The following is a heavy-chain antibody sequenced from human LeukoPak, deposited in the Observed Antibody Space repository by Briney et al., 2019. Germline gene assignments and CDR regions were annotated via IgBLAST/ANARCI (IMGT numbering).Heavy chain of an antibody. J-gene: IGHJ5*02. Sequence: ASVKVSCKASGYTFTSYGISWVRQAPGQGLEWMGCITAYNGNTNYAQKLQGRVTMTTDTSTTTAYMELRSLRYDDTAVYYCARDFATLRFLEWLLNWFDPWGQGTLVTVSS. CDR2: ITAYNGNT. V-gene: IGHV1-18*01. D-gene: IGHD3-3*01. CDR1: GYTFTSYG. CDR3: ARDFATLRFLEWLLNWFDP.